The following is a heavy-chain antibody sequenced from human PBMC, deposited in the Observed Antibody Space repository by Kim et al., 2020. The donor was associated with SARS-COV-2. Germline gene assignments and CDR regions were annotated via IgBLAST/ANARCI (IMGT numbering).Heavy chain of an antibody. V-gene: IGHV3-64D*06. J-gene: IGHJ4*02. CDR2: ISSNGGST. CDR1: GFTFSSYA. Sequence: GGSLRLSCSASGFTFSSYAMHWVRQAPGKGLEYVSAISSNGGSTYYADSVKGRFTISRDNSKNTLYLQMSSLRAEDTAVYYCVKDYINSGSYYVDGGYWGQGTLVTVSS. D-gene: IGHD1-26*01. CDR3: VKDYINSGSYYVDGGY.